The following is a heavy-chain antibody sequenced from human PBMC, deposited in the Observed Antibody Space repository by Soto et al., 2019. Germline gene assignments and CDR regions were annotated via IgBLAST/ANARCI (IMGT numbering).Heavy chain of an antibody. J-gene: IGHJ6*03. V-gene: IGHV1-8*01. CDR1: GYPFTSYD. CDR3: ARGMEGHWSSTTCYYMDV. D-gene: IGHD2-2*01. Sequence: QVRLVQSGAEVNNPGASVKVSCKASGYPFTSYDINWVRQATGQGLEWMGWTNPNSCNTGYAHKFQGRVTMTRHTSISTGDMELRSLSSEDTAVYFCARGMEGHWSSTTCYYMDVWGKGTTVTVCS. CDR2: TNPNSCNT.